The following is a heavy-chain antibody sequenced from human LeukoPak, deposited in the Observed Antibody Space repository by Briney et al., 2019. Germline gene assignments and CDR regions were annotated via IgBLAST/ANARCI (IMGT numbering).Heavy chain of an antibody. Sequence: GGSLRLSCAASGFTFSDHFIGWVRQAPGKGLEWVGRSRNKASSYTTEYAASVKGRFSISRDGSTDLLYLQMNSLKVEDTAVYYCTRGGAISPYYNGMDVWGQGTTVTVSS. D-gene: IGHD2-21*01. CDR1: GFTFSDHF. J-gene: IGHJ6*02. CDR2: SRNKASSYTT. V-gene: IGHV3-72*01. CDR3: TRGGAISPYYNGMDV.